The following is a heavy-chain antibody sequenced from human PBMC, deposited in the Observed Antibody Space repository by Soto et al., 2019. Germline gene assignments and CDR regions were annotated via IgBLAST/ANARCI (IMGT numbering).Heavy chain of an antibody. CDR1: GYTFTSYG. D-gene: IGHD1-1*01. J-gene: IGHJ4*02. CDR3: ARGRYGDY. Sequence: QVHLVQSGAEVKKPGASVKVSCKGSGYTFTSYGITWVRQAPGQGLEWMGWISAHNGNTDYAQRLQGRVTVTRDPSTSTAYMELRSLRSDGTAVYYCARGRYGDYWGQGALVTVSS. CDR2: ISAHNGNT. V-gene: IGHV1-18*01.